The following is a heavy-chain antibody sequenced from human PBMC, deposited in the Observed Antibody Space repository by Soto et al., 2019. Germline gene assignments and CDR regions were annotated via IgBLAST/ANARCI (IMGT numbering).Heavy chain of an antibody. V-gene: IGHV4-34*01. D-gene: IGHD3-10*01. J-gene: IGHJ4*02. CDR3: ARGSYKIGGVQRDTPGKDFFDS. CDR2: ITHSGNT. Sequence: QVQLQQWGAGLLKPSETLSLTCAVYGGSFSGYYWSWIRQPPGKGLEWIGGITHSGNTNHNPSPLSRVTSSVATSKNQFSLRLRSVTAAGTAVYYCARGSYKIGGVQRDTPGKDFFDSWGQGTLLTVSS. CDR1: GGSFSGYY.